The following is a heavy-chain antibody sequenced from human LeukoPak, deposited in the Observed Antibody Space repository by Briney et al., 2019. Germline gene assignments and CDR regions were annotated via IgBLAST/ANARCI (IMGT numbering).Heavy chain of an antibody. CDR3: ARDSVDCRGCAFDL. J-gene: IGHJ3*01. CDR2: ISYDGNNK. D-gene: IGHD3-10*01. V-gene: IGHV3-30*03. Sequence: PGRSLRLSCAASGLTFSRYGMHWVRQAPGKGLEWVAIISYDGNNKYHADPVKGRFTISRDNAKKSLYLQMDSLRGEDTALYYCARDSVDCRGCAFDLWGQGTMVTVSS. CDR1: GLTFSRYG.